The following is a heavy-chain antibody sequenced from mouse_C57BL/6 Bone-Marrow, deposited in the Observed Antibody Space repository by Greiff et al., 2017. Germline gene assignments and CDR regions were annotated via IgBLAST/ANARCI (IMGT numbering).Heavy chain of an antibody. J-gene: IGHJ2*01. CDR1: GYTFTSYW. Sequence: QVQLQQPGAELVKPGASVKLSCKASGYTFTSYWMQWVKQRPGQGLEWIGEIDPSDSYTNYNQKFKGKATLTVDTSSSTAYMQLSSQTSEDSAVYYCARYPPYYYGSSYRFDYWGQGTTLTVSS. CDR2: IDPSDSYT. V-gene: IGHV1-50*01. CDR3: ARYPPYYYGSSYRFDY. D-gene: IGHD1-1*01.